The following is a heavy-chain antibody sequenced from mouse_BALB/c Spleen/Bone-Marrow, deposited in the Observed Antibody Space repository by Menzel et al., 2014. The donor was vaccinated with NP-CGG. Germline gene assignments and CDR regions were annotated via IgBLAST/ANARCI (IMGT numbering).Heavy chain of an antibody. CDR2: IWGDGTT. CDR3: AREKYGNYHAMDY. J-gene: IGHJ4*01. CDR1: GFSLXGYG. Sequence: QVHLQQPGPGLVAPSQSLSITCTVSGFSLXGYGVNWVRQPPGKGLEWLGMIWGDGTTDYNSALKSRLSINKDNSKSQVFLKMNSLQTDDTARYYCAREKYGNYHAMDYWGQGTSVTVSS. D-gene: IGHD2-10*02. V-gene: IGHV2-6-7*01.